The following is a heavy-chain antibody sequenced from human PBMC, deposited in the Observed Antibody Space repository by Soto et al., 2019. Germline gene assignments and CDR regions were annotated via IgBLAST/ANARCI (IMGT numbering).Heavy chain of an antibody. V-gene: IGHV4-39*01. Sequence: PSETLSLTCSVSGGSISRTTYSWGWIRQPPGKGLEWIGSIYYSGRTYYIPSLRSRVTISVDTSKNQFSLKLTSVTAADTAVYYCATYRAWGQGTLVTSPQ. CDR2: IYYSGRT. CDR3: ATYRA. CDR1: GGSISRTTYS. J-gene: IGHJ5*02. D-gene: IGHD3-16*02.